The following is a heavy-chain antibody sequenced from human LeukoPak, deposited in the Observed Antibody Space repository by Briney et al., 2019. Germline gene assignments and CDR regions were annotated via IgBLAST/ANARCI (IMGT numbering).Heavy chain of an antibody. CDR3: ARDDFGIVGFAY. CDR1: GGSISSGSYY. CDR2: FYTSENT. J-gene: IGHJ4*02. D-gene: IGHD2/OR15-2a*01. V-gene: IGHV4-61*02. Sequence: SQTLSLTCTVSGGSISSGSYYWSWIRQPAGKGLEWIGRFYTSENTNYNPSLKSRVTISLDTSKNQFSLKLSSVTAADTAVYYCARDDFGIVGFAYWGQGTLVTVSS.